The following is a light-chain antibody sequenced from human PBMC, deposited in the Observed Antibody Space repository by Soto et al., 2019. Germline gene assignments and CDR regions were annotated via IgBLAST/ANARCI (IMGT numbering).Light chain of an antibody. CDR1: NIDIGMFNF. CDR2: DDF. J-gene: IGLJ1*01. Sequence: ALTQPASVSGSPGQSITISCTGTNIDIGMFNFVSWYQQHPGKAPKVMIYDDFKRPSGISNRFSGSKSGNTASLTISGLQAEDEADYYCCSYRSGNTYVFGTGTKLTVL. CDR3: CSYRSGNTYV. V-gene: IGLV2-23*01.